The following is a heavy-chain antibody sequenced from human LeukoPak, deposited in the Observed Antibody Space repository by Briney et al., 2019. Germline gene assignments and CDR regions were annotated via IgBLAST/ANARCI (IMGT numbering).Heavy chain of an antibody. D-gene: IGHD6-19*01. J-gene: IGHJ4*02. V-gene: IGHV1-24*01. Sequence: GASVKVSCKASGYTFTSYGISWVRQAPGKGFEWMGGFDPEDGETIYAQKFQGRVTMTEDTSTDTAYMELSSLRSEDTAVYYCATDLRSSGWYGNPDYWGQGTLVTVSS. CDR2: FDPEDGET. CDR3: ATDLRSSGWYGNPDY. CDR1: GYTFTSYG.